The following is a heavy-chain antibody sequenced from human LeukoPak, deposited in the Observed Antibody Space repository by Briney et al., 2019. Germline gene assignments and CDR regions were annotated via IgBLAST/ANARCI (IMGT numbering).Heavy chain of an antibody. V-gene: IGHV3-21*01. Sequence: GGSLRLSCAASGFTFSSYSMNWVRQAPGKGLEWVSFISSSSSYIYYADSVKGRFAISRDNAKNSLYLQMNSLRAEDTAVYYCAREADSGSYLDYWGQGTLVTVSS. CDR3: AREADSGSYLDY. D-gene: IGHD1-26*01. CDR1: GFTFSSYS. J-gene: IGHJ4*02. CDR2: ISSSSSYI.